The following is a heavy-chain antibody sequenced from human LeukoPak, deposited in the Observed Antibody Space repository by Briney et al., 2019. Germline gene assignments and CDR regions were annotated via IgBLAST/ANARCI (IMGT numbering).Heavy chain of an antibody. Sequence: NPSETLSLTCAVSGGSISSSNWWSWVRQPPGKGLEWIGEIYHSGSTNYNPSLKSRVIISVGKSKNQFSLKLSSVTAADTAVYYCARGEYPPGIDPWGQGTLVTVSS. D-gene: IGHD2-2*01. CDR2: IYHSGST. CDR1: GGSISSSNW. V-gene: IGHV4-4*02. CDR3: ARGEYPPGIDP. J-gene: IGHJ5*02.